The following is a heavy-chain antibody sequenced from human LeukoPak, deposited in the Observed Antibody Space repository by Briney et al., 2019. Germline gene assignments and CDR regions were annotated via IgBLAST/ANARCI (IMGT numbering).Heavy chain of an antibody. V-gene: IGHV4-39*07. CDR3: ARRPFLYYYGSGSYFHNWFDP. CDR2: INHSGST. J-gene: IGHJ5*02. D-gene: IGHD3-10*01. Sequence: NSSETLSLTCTVSGGSISSSSYYWGWIRQPPGKGLEWIGEINHSGSTNYNPSLKSRVTISVDTSKNQFSLKLSSVTAADTAVYYCARRPFLYYYGSGSYFHNWFDPWGQGTLVTVSS. CDR1: GGSISSSSYY.